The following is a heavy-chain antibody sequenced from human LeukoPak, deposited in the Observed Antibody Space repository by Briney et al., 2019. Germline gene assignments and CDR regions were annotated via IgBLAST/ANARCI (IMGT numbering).Heavy chain of an antibody. CDR2: IYYSGST. CDR3: ARDHNQYYYGSGVSGGWFDP. D-gene: IGHD3-10*01. V-gene: IGHV4-59*12. J-gene: IGHJ5*02. Sequence: SETLSLTCTVSGASLSNYYWSWIRQPPGKGLEWIGYIYYSGSTNYNPSLKSRVTISVDTSKNQFSLKLSSVTAADTAVYYCARDHNQYYYGSGVSGGWFDPWGQGTLVTVSS. CDR1: GASLSNYY.